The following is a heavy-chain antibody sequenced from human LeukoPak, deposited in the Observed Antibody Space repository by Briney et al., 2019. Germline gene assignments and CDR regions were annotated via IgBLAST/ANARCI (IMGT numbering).Heavy chain of an antibody. D-gene: IGHD3-22*01. Sequence: GGSLRLSCAVSGFTFSSYAMSWVRQAPGKGLAWVSTISGGSGSTYCADSVKGRFTISRDNSKNTLYLQMNSLRDEDTAVYYCAKHRFESGGYHSTDWGQGTLVTVSS. V-gene: IGHV3-23*01. CDR3: AKHRFESGGYHSTD. CDR2: ISGGSGST. J-gene: IGHJ4*02. CDR1: GFTFSSYA.